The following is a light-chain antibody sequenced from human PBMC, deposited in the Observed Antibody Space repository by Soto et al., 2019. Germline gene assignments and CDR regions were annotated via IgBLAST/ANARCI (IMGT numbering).Light chain of an antibody. V-gene: IGKV3-15*01. CDR3: QQYNNWPLA. CDR2: GAS. J-gene: IGKJ4*01. Sequence: EIVMTQSPVTLSVSPGERATLSCRASQSVRSNLAWYQQKPGQAPRLLIYGASTRATGIPARFSGSGSGTEFTLTISRLPSEDFAVYYCQQYNNWPLAFGGGTKVEI. CDR1: QSVRSN.